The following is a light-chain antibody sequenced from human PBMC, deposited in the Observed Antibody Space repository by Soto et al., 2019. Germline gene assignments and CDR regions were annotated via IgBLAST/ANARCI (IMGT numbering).Light chain of an antibody. V-gene: IGLV1-40*01. CDR3: QSYDTGLVV. J-gene: IGLJ2*01. CDR2: DNN. CDR1: SSNIGSGYN. Sequence: QSALTQPPSVSGAPGQRVTISCTGSSSNIGSGYNVHWYQQLPGTAPKLLIYDNNNRPSGVPDRFSGSKSGTSASLAITGLQGADEADYYCQSYDTGLVVFGGGTKLTVL.